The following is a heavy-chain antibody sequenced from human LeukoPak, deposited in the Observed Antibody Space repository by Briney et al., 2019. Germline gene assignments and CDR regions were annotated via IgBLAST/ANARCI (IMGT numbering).Heavy chain of an antibody. CDR2: INPNSGGT. CDR1: GYTFTGYY. V-gene: IGHV1-2*02. D-gene: IGHD6-19*01. Sequence: ASVKVSCKASGYTFTGYYMHWVRQAPGQGLEWMGWINPNSGGTNYAQKFQGRVTMTRDTSISTAYMELSRLRSDDTAVYYCARGDSSGLEDFHVRIGLEDPFDYWGQGTLVTVSS. CDR3: ARGDSSGLEDFHVRIGLEDPFDY. J-gene: IGHJ4*02.